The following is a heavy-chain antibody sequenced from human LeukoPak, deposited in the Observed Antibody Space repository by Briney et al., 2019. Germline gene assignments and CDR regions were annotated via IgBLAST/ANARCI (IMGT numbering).Heavy chain of an antibody. Sequence: GASVKVSCKVSGYTLTELSMHWVRQAPGKGLEWMGGFDPEDGETIYAQKFQGRVTMTEDTSTDTAYMELNSLRPEDTALYYCAKHFCTGLDCSLFDSWGQGTLVTVSS. D-gene: IGHD3/OR15-3a*01. CDR2: FDPEDGET. V-gene: IGHV1-24*01. J-gene: IGHJ4*02. CDR3: AKHFCTGLDCSLFDS. CDR1: GYTLTELS.